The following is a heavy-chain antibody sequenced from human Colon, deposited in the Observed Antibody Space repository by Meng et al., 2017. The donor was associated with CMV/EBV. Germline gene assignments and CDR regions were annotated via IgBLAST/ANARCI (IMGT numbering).Heavy chain of an antibody. Sequence: GESLKISCVASGFIFDDYGMTWVRQIPGKGLQWVAGISWSGASTTYTSSVEGRFIISRDNAKNSLFLQMNRLTPEDTGLYYCVRPRERGDFWTGYPTYYFHSWGQG. V-gene: IGHV3-20*04. CDR3: VRPRERGDFWTGYPTYYFHS. CDR2: ISWSGAST. CDR1: GFIFDDYG. D-gene: IGHD3/OR15-3a*01. J-gene: IGHJ4*02.